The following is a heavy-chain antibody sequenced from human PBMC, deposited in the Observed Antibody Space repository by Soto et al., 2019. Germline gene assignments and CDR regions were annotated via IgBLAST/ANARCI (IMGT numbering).Heavy chain of an antibody. D-gene: IGHD6-19*01. CDR3: ARGWIAVAEQGFDY. V-gene: IGHV4-59*01. Sequence: PEETLSLTCTVSGGSISSYYWSWIRQPPGKGLEWIGYIYYSGSTNYNPSLKSRVTISVDTSKNQFSLKLSSVTAADTAVYYCARGWIAVAEQGFDYWGQGTLVTVSS. CDR1: GGSISSYY. CDR2: IYYSGST. J-gene: IGHJ4*02.